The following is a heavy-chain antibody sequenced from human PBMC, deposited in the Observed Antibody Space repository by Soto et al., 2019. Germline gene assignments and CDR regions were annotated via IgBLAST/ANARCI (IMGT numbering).Heavy chain of an antibody. CDR2: ISGSGSST. Sequence: GWSLRLSCASSVFTFSNYAMTWVRQSPGKGLQWVSAISGSGSSTKYADSVKGRFTISRDNSKSTLSLQMNSLRGEDTAVYFCARGFATTGYLVDYWGQGTLVTVSS. J-gene: IGHJ4*02. CDR1: VFTFSNYA. D-gene: IGHD3-9*01. CDR3: ARGFATTGYLVDY. V-gene: IGHV3-23*01.